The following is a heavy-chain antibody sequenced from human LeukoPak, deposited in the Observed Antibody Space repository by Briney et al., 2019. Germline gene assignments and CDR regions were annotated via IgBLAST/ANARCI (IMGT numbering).Heavy chain of an antibody. V-gene: IGHV4-59*01. CDR1: GGSISSYY. J-gene: IGHJ5*02. Sequence: PSETLSLTCTVSGGSISSYYWSWIRQPPGKGLEWFGHIFNSGSTNYNPSLKSRVTISVDTSKNQFSLKLSSVTAADTAVYYCARYQSGWFDPWGQGTLVTVSS. D-gene: IGHD6-25*01. CDR3: ARYQSGWFDP. CDR2: IFNSGST.